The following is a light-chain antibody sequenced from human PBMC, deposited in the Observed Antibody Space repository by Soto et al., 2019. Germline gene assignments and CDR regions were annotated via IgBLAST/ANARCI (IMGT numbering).Light chain of an antibody. V-gene: IGLV2-14*03. Sequence: QSALTQPASVSGSPGQSIAISCTGTSSDVGSYNYVSWYQQHPGKAPKLMIYDVSNRPSGVSDRVSGSKSGNTASLTISGLQAEDEADYCCNSYTSSSTYVFGTGTKLTVL. CDR3: NSYTSSSTYV. CDR2: DVS. CDR1: SSDVGSYNY. J-gene: IGLJ1*01.